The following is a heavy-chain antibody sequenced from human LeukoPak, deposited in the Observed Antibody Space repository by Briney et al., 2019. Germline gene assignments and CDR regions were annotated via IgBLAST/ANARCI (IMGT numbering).Heavy chain of an antibody. J-gene: IGHJ3*02. CDR3: ARQGWDLSGNAFDI. CDR1: GGSISSYY. Sequence: KPSETLSLTCTVSGGSISSYYWSWIRQPPGRGLEWIGYIYYSGSTNYNPSLKSRVTISVDTTKNQFSLKLSSVTAADTAVDYCARQGWDLSGNAFDIWGQGTMVTVSS. V-gene: IGHV4-59*08. CDR2: IYYSGST. D-gene: IGHD6-19*01.